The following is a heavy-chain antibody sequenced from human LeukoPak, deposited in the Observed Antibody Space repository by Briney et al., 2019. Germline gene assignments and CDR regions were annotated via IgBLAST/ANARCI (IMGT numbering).Heavy chain of an antibody. Sequence: PSETLSLTCTVSGGSISSYYWSWIRQPPGKGLQWIGYIYYSGSTNHNPSLKSRVTISVDTSKNQFSLKLSSVTAADTAVYYCARGISPSFDIWGQGTMVTVSS. V-gene: IGHV4-59*01. CDR3: ARGISPSFDI. CDR1: GGSISSYY. D-gene: IGHD3-3*01. CDR2: IYYSGST. J-gene: IGHJ3*02.